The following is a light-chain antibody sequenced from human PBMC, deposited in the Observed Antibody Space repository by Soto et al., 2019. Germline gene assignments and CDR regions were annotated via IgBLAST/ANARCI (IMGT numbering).Light chain of an antibody. Sequence: QSVLTQPPSASGSPGQSVTTSCTGTSSDVGGYNYVSWYQQYPGRAPKLMIYEVTKRPSGVPDRSSGSKSGNTASLTVSGLQAEDEADYYCSSYAASNDFYFVFGGGTKVTVL. CDR2: EVT. J-gene: IGLJ3*02. CDR1: SSDVGGYNY. CDR3: SSYAASNDFYFV. V-gene: IGLV2-8*01.